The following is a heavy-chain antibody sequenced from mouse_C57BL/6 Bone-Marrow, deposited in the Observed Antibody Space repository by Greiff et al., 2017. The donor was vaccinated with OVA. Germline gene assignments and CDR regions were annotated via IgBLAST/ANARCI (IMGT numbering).Heavy chain of an antibody. J-gene: IGHJ4*01. D-gene: IGHD2-5*01. V-gene: IGHV3-8*01. CDR2: ISYSGST. CDR3: ARYPSYSNYAMDY. CDR1: GYSITSDY. Sequence: EVKLQESGPGLAKPSQTLSLTCSVTGYSITSDYWNWIRKFPGNKLEYMGYISYSGSTYYNPSLKSRISITRDTSKNQYYLQWNSVTTEDTATYYCARYPSYSNYAMDYWGQGTSVTVSS.